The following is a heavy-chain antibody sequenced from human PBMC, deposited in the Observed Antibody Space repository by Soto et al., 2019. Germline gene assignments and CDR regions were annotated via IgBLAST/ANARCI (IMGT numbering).Heavy chain of an antibody. CDR2: IWYDGSDK. D-gene: IGHD3-9*01. CDR1: GFTFTSHG. V-gene: IGHV3-33*01. Sequence: PGGSLRLSCAASGFTFTSHGMHWVRQAPGKGLEWVAVIWYDGSDKDYADSVKGRFTISRDNSKNTLDLQMNSLRAEDTAVYYCATDILTGQYYFDYWGQGTLVTVSS. J-gene: IGHJ4*02. CDR3: ATDILTGQYYFDY.